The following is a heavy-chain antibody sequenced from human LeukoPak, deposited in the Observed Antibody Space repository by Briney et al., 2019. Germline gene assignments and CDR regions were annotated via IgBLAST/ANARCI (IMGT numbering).Heavy chain of an antibody. V-gene: IGHV3-30*02. CDR2: IRYDGSNK. CDR1: GFTFSSYG. Sequence: GGSLRLSCAASGFTFSSYGMHWVRQAPGKGLEWVAFIRYDGSNKYYADSVKGRFTISRDNSKNTLYLQMNSLRAEDTAVYYCARDRLYYDFWSGNFDYWGQGTLVTVSS. CDR3: ARDRLYYDFWSGNFDY. D-gene: IGHD3-3*01. J-gene: IGHJ4*02.